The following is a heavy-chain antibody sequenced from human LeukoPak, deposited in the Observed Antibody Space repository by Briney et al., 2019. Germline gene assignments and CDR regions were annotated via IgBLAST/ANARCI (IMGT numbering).Heavy chain of an antibody. Sequence: PSETLSLTCTVSGGSISSYYWSWIRQPPGKGLEWIGYIYYSGSTNYNPSLKSRVTISVDTSKNQFSLKLSSVTAADTAVYYCASGNDYFDYWGQGTLVTVSS. CDR3: ASGNDYFDY. CDR1: GGSISSYY. V-gene: IGHV4-59*01. J-gene: IGHJ4*02. CDR2: IYYSGST.